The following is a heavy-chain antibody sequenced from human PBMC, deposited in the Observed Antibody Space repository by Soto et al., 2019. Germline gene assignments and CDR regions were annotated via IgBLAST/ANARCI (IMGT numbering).Heavy chain of an antibody. V-gene: IGHV3-30-3*01. CDR2: ISYDGSNK. CDR3: ARPVLRFLEWLSSPLDY. J-gene: IGHJ4*02. CDR1: GFTFSSYA. D-gene: IGHD3-3*01. Sequence: ESVGGVVQPGRSLRLSCAASGFTFSSYAMHWVRQAPGKGLEWVAVISYDGSNKYYADSVKGRFTISRDNSKNTLYLQMNSLRAEDTAVYYCARPVLRFLEWLSSPLDYWGQGTLVTVSS.